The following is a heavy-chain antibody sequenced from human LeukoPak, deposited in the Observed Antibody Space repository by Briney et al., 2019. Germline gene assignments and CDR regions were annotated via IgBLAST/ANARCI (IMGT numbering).Heavy chain of an antibody. CDR3: ARGASLGGVMITFGGVRKYYFDY. CDR1: GGFFSGYY. CDR2: INHSGST. V-gene: IGHV4-34*01. Sequence: SETLSLTCAVYGGFFSGYYWSWIRQPPGKGLEWIGEINHSGSTNYNPSLKSRVTISVDTSKNQFSLKLSSVTAADTAVYYCARGASLGGVMITFGGVRKYYFDYWGQGTLVTVSS. D-gene: IGHD3-16*01. J-gene: IGHJ4*02.